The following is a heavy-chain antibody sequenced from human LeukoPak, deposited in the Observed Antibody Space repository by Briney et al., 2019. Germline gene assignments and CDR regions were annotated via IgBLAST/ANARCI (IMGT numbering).Heavy chain of an antibody. CDR3: ARDGGGYCSGGSWYWFDP. D-gene: IGHD2-15*01. J-gene: IGHJ5*02. CDR1: GGSISSYY. CDR2: IYASGNT. Sequence: SETLSLTCTVSGGSISSYYWSWIRQPAGKGLEWIGRIYASGNTNYNPSPKSRVTMSVDTSKNQFSLQLRSVTAADTAVYSCARDGGGYCSGGSWYWFDPWGEGTLVTVSS. V-gene: IGHV4-4*07.